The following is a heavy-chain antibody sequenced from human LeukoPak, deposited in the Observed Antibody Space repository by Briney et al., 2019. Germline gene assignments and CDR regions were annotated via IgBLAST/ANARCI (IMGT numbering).Heavy chain of an antibody. CDR2: IYSSGST. Sequence: PSETLSLTCIVSGGSVSSGDYYWSWIRQPPGEGLEWIGYIYSSGSTYYNPSLRSRLTISVDTSKNQFSLKLRPVTAADTAVYYCARCSGYYFFDYWGQGALVTVSS. J-gene: IGHJ4*02. CDR1: GGSVSSGDYY. V-gene: IGHV4-30-4*01. D-gene: IGHD3-10*02. CDR3: ARCSGYYFFDY.